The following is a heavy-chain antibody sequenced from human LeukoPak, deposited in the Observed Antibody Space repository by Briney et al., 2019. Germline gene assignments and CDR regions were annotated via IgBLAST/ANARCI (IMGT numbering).Heavy chain of an antibody. J-gene: IGHJ5*02. CDR2: INSDGSST. CDR1: GFTFSSYW. CDR3: AREYYYYDSSGYSEWFDP. V-gene: IGHV3-74*01. Sequence: GGSLRLSGAASGFTFSSYWMHWVRQAPGKGLVWVSRINSDGSSTSYADSVKGRFTISRDNAKNTLYLQMNSLKAEDTAVYYCAREYYYYDSSGYSEWFDPWGQGTLVTVSS. D-gene: IGHD3-22*01.